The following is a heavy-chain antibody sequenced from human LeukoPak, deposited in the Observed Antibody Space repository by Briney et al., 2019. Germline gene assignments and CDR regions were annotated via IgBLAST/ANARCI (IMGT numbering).Heavy chain of an antibody. V-gene: IGHV1-2*06. CDR3: ARDGALYYYGSGSYAKGMDV. CDR1: GYTFTGYY. J-gene: IGHJ6*02. Sequence: GASVKVSCEASGYTFTGYYMHWVRQAPGQGLEWMGRINPNSGGTNYAQKFQGRVTMTRDTSISTAYMELSRLRSDDTAVYYCARDGALYYYGSGSYAKGMDVWGQGTTVTVSS. CDR2: INPNSGGT. D-gene: IGHD3-10*01.